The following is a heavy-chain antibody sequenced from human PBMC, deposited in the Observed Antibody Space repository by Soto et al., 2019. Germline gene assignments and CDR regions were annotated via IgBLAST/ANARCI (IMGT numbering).Heavy chain of an antibody. J-gene: IGHJ4*02. Sequence: LRLSCAASGFTFSSYAMHWVRQAPGKGLEYVSAISSKGGSTYYADSVKGRFTISRDNSKNTLYLQMGSLRAEDMAVYYCARGPAGLFYFDYWGQGTLVTVSS. CDR3: ARGPAGLFYFDY. V-gene: IGHV3-64*02. D-gene: IGHD2-2*01. CDR1: GFTFSSYA. CDR2: ISSKGGST.